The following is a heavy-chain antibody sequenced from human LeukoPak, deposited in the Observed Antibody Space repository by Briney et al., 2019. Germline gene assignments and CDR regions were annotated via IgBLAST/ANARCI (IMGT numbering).Heavy chain of an antibody. CDR1: GGSISSYY. CDR3: ARSGYSYDYAFDI. V-gene: IGHV4-59*01. CDR2: IYYSGSI. D-gene: IGHD5-18*01. Sequence: PSETLSLTCTVSGGSISSYYWSWIRQPPGKGLEWIGYIYYSGSINYNPSLKSRVTISVDTSKNHFSLKLSSVTAADTAVYYCARSGYSYDYAFDIWGQGTMVTVSS. J-gene: IGHJ3*02.